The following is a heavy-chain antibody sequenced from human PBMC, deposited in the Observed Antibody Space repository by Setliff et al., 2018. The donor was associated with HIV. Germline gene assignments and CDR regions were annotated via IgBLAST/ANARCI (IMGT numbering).Heavy chain of an antibody. CDR2: ISSSGNTM. Sequence: GGSLRLSCAASGFTFSDYYMAWIRQAPGKGLEWISYISSSGNTMYYADSVKGRFTISRDNAKNTLYLQMNSLRAEDTAVYYCALTPYSSSSLSYWGQGNLVTVSS. CDR1: GFTFSDYY. D-gene: IGHD6-6*01. V-gene: IGHV3-11*04. J-gene: IGHJ4*02. CDR3: ALTPYSSSSLSY.